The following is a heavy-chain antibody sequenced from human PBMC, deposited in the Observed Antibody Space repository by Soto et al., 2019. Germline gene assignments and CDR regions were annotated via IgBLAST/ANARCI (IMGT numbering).Heavy chain of an antibody. CDR2: ISGGGTGA. Sequence: EVQLLESGGGLVQPGGSLRLSCTASGFTFSDHAMTWVRQAPGKGLEWLSGISGGGTGAYYADSVKGRFTVSRDNSNNSVFLQMDSVGVEDADVYYCAMDRWWRTHWGQGTLVTVSS. D-gene: IGHD2-8*02. CDR3: AMDRWWRTH. V-gene: IGHV3-23*01. CDR1: GFTFSDHA. J-gene: IGHJ4*02.